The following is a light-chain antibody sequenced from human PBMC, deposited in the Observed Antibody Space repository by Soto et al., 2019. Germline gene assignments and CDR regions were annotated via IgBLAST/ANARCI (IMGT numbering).Light chain of an antibody. CDR3: QQYNSYSQTWT. CDR1: QSISSW. Sequence: DIQMTQSPSTLSASVGDRVTITCRASQSISSWLDWYQQKPGKAPKLLIYKASSLESGVPSRFSGSGSGTEFTLTISSLQPDDFATYYCQQYNSYSQTWTFGQGTKVEIK. V-gene: IGKV1-5*03. CDR2: KAS. J-gene: IGKJ1*01.